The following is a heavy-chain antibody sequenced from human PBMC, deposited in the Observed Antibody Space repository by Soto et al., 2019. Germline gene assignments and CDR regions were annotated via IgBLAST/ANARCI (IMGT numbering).Heavy chain of an antibody. CDR2: IYHSGST. Sequence: PSETLSLTCAVSGGSISSGGYSWSWIRQPPGKGLEWIGCIYHSGSTYYNPSLKSRVTISVDRSKNQFSLKLSSVTAADTAVYYCVRHLYGDYVYFDYWGQGTLVTVSS. CDR3: VRHLYGDYVYFDY. V-gene: IGHV4-30-2*01. J-gene: IGHJ4*02. D-gene: IGHD4-17*01. CDR1: GGSISSGGYS.